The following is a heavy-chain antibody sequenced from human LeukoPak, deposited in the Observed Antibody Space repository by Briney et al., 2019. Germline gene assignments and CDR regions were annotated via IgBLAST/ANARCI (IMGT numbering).Heavy chain of an antibody. CDR1: GYSFVSFG. CDR3: ARSDSYTWFDP. Sequence: GASVTVSCKASGYSFVSFGVSWVRQAPGQGLEWMGWINPDSGGTSYAQKFQGRVTMARDTSISTVYVEVSRLRSDDTAVYYCARSDSYTWFDPWGQGTLVTVSS. J-gene: IGHJ5*02. CDR2: INPDSGGT. D-gene: IGHD2-2*02. V-gene: IGHV1-2*02.